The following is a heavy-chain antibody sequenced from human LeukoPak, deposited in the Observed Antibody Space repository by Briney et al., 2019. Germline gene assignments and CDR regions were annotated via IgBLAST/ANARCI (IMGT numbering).Heavy chain of an antibody. CDR2: IWYDGSNK. CDR1: GFTFSSYG. CDR3: TTSRLRRASGEYWGAFGI. D-gene: IGHD2-8*02. Sequence: GGSLRLSCAASGFTFSSYGMHWVRQAPGKGLEWVAVIWYDGSNKYYADSVKGRFTISRDNSKNTLYLQMNSLKTEDTAVYYCTTSRLRRASGEYWGAFGIWGQGTMVTVSS. V-gene: IGHV3-33*01. J-gene: IGHJ3*02.